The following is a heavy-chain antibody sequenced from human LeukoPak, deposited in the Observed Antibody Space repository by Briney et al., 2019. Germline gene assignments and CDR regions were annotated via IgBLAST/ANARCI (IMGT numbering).Heavy chain of an antibody. Sequence: PSETLSLTCTVSGGSISSNNYYWGWIRQPPGKGLEWIGSIYYGGYTYHNPSLKSRVTISVDTSKNQFSLKLSSVTAADTAIYYCQSRFLEWLLDYWGQGTLVTVSS. CDR2: IYYGGYT. J-gene: IGHJ4*02. V-gene: IGHV4-39*01. D-gene: IGHD3-3*01. CDR3: QSRFLEWLLDY. CDR1: GGSISSNNYY.